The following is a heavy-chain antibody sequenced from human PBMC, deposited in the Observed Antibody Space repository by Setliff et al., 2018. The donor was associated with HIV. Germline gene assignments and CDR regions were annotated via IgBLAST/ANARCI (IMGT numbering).Heavy chain of an antibody. CDR3: ARGGGGYNSWWFGP. V-gene: IGHV4-39*07. CDR1: GDSLSSGTYY. J-gene: IGHJ5*02. D-gene: IGHD5-12*01. Sequence: TLSLTCSVAGDSLSSGTYYWGWIRQPPGKGLEWIGSVSYSGSTLYNPSLKSRVTMSVDTPKNQFSLKLNSVTAADTAVYYCARGGGGYNSWWFGPWGLGTLVTVSS. CDR2: VSYSGST.